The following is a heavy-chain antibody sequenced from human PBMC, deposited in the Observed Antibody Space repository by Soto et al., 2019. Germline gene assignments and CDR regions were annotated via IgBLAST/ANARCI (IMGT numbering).Heavy chain of an antibody. CDR2: IIPIFGTA. CDR1: GGTFSSYA. D-gene: IGHD3-10*01. CDR3: AREKGVLWFGELAWGDAFDI. V-gene: IGHV1-69*13. Sequence: GASVKVSCKASGGTFSSYAISWVRQAPGQGLEWMGGIIPIFGTANYAQKFQGRVTITADESTSTAYMELSSLRSEDTAVYYCAREKGVLWFGELAWGDAFDIWGQGTMVTVSS. J-gene: IGHJ3*02.